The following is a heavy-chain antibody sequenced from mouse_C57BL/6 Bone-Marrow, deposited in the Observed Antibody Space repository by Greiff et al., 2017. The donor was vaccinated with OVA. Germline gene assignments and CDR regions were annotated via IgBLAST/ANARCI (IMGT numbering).Heavy chain of an antibody. CDR3: ARKGLLREGNYAMDY. V-gene: IGHV1-55*01. CDR1: GYTFTSYW. Sequence: QVQLQQPGAELVKPGASVKMSCKASGYTFTSYWITWVKQRPGQGLEWIGDIYPGSGSTNYNEKFKSKATLTVDTSSSTAYMQLSSLTSEDSAVYYGARKGLLREGNYAMDYWGQGTSVTVSS. D-gene: IGHD1-1*01. J-gene: IGHJ4*01. CDR2: IYPGSGST.